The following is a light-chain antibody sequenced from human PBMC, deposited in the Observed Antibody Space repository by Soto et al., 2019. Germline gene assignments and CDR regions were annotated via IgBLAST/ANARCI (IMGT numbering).Light chain of an antibody. CDR3: QQYGSSPPWT. CDR2: GAS. V-gene: IGKV3-20*01. J-gene: IGKJ1*01. Sequence: EIVLTQSPGTLSLSPGERATLSCRASQSVSSSYLAWYQQKPGQAPRLLIYGASSRATGIPDRFSGSGSWTEFTLTISRLEPEDFAVYYCQQYGSSPPWTFGQGTKVEIK. CDR1: QSVSSSY.